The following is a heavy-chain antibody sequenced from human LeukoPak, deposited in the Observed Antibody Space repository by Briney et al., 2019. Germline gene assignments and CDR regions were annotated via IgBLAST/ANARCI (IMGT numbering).Heavy chain of an antibody. V-gene: IGHV3-48*02. J-gene: IGHJ3*02. CDR3: ARDRWSIAAAGTPLQNDAFDI. CDR2: ISSSSSNI. CDR1: GFTFSSYS. D-gene: IGHD6-13*01. Sequence: GGSLRLSCAASGFTFSSYSMNWVRQAPGKGLEWVSYISSSSSNIYYADSVKGRFTISRDNAKNSLYLQMNSLRDEDTAVYYCARDRWSIAAAGTPLQNDAFDIWGQGTMVTVSS.